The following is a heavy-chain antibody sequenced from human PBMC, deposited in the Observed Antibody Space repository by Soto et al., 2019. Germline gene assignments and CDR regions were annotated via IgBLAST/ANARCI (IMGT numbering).Heavy chain of an antibody. Sequence: QVQLVESGGGVVQPGRSLRLSCAASGFTFSSYGMHWVRQAPGKGLEWVAVISYDGSNKYYADSVKGRFTISRDNSKNTLYLQMNSLRAEDTAVYYCAKATLRDYAFDYWGQGTLVTVSS. J-gene: IGHJ4*02. CDR2: ISYDGSNK. V-gene: IGHV3-30*18. D-gene: IGHD4-17*01. CDR1: GFTFSSYG. CDR3: AKATLRDYAFDY.